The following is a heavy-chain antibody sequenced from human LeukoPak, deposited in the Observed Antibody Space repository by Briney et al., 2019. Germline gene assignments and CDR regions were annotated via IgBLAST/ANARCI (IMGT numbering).Heavy chain of an antibody. CDR1: GFNFGSDA. D-gene: IGHD6-19*01. Sequence: GGSLRLSYTASGFNFGSDAMHWVRQAPGKGLEWVAFIWSDGSNDHYADSVKGRFTISRDNSKNTVCLQMNSLRVEDTAVYYCARDPSGSGWSLSDWGQGTPVTVSS. CDR2: IWSDGSND. V-gene: IGHV3-33*01. CDR3: ARDPSGSGWSLSD. J-gene: IGHJ4*02.